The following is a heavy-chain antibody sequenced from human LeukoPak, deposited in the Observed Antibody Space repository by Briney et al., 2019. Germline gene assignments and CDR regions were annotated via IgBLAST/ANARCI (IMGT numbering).Heavy chain of an antibody. CDR2: ISSNGGST. CDR1: GFTFSSYA. Sequence: PGGSLRLSCSASGFTFSSYAMHWVRQAPGKGLEYVSAISSNGGSTYYADYVKGRFTISRDNSKNTLYLQMSSLRAEDTAVYYCVKDMRDVRGSGSYPYFDYWGQGTLVTVSS. J-gene: IGHJ4*02. D-gene: IGHD3-10*01. V-gene: IGHV3-64D*06. CDR3: VKDMRDVRGSGSYPYFDY.